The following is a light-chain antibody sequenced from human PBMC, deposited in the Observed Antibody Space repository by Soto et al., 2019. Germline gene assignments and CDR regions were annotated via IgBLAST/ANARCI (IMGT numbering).Light chain of an antibody. J-gene: IGKJ5*01. CDR2: GAS. Sequence: EIVLTQSPGTLSLSPGERATLSCMASQTFSNSFLSWFQQIPGQAPRLLIYGASMRVTGIPDRLSGSGSGTDFTLTISRQEPEDFAVYYCQQCGSSSTFGQGTRLEIK. V-gene: IGKV3-20*01. CDR1: QTFSNSF. CDR3: QQCGSSST.